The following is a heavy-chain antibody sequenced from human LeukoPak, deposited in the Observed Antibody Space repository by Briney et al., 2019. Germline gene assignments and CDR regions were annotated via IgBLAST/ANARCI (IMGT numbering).Heavy chain of an antibody. CDR1: GFTFDDYT. J-gene: IGHJ2*01. D-gene: IGHD6-13*01. CDR3: AKDNEYSSSWYLKDWYFDL. CDR2: ISWDGGST. V-gene: IGHV3-43*01. Sequence: GGSLRLSCAASGFTFDDYTMHWVRQAPGKGLEWVSLISWDGGSTYYADSVKGRFTISRDNSKNSLYLQMNSLRTEDTALYYCAKDNEYSSSWYLKDWYFDLWGRGTLVTVSS.